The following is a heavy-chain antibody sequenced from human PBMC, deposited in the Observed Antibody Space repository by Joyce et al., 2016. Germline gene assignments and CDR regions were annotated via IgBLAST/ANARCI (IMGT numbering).Heavy chain of an antibody. Sequence: QLRESGPGLVKPSETLSLICSVSGGPITSTSYYWGWIRQSPGKGLEWIGTIHNTGNAYYNPSLKSPASISVDKSRDQFSLKMTSVSAADTAIYYCARSKLRYDFWYFDLWGLGSLVTVSS. V-gene: IGHV4-39*01. CDR3: ARSKLRYDFWYFDL. CDR2: IHNTGNA. D-gene: IGHD5-12*01. CDR1: GGPITSTSYY. J-gene: IGHJ2*01.